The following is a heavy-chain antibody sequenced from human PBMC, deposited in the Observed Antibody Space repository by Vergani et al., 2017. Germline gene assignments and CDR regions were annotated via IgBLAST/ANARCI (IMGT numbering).Heavy chain of an antibody. D-gene: IGHD2-2*01. CDR2: ISDSGTTI. Sequence: VQVVESGGGLVQPGGSLRLSCAASGFIFSDHYMDWIRQAPGKGLEWISYISDSGTTIYYADSVKGRFTISRDNAKNSLYLQMNSLRPEDTAVYYCARSPRQYQLPWGWFDTWGQGTLVTVSS. CDR1: GFIFSDHY. CDR3: ARSPRQYQLPWGWFDT. V-gene: IGHV3-11*04. J-gene: IGHJ5*02.